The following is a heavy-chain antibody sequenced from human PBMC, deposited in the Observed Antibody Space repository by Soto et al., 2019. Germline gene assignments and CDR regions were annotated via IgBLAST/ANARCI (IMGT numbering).Heavy chain of an antibody. CDR2: ISYDGKQT. Sequence: GGSLRLSCGAPVVTFKDYCMHWVRQAPGKGLECVSVISYDGKQTYYADSVKGRFTISKDNSKRTLFLQMNSLRVDDTAVYYCARDGWGSNWYFELWGSGKLVTVSS. CDR1: VVTFKDYC. CDR3: ARDGWGSNWYFEL. D-gene: IGHD3-16*01. V-gene: IGHV3-30*03. J-gene: IGHJ2*01.